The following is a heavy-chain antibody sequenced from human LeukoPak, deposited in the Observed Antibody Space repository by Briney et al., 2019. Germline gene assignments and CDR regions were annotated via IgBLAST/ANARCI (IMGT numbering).Heavy chain of an antibody. J-gene: IGHJ5*02. V-gene: IGHV1-18*01. Sequence: ASVKVSCKASGYTFTSYGISWVRQAPGQGLEWMGWISAYNGNTNYAQKLQGRVTMTTDTSTSTAYMELRSLRSDDTAVYYCARVVTEVVARPGWFDPWGQGTLVTVSS. CDR3: ARVVTEVVARPGWFDP. CDR1: GYTFTSYG. D-gene: IGHD6-6*01. CDR2: ISAYNGNT.